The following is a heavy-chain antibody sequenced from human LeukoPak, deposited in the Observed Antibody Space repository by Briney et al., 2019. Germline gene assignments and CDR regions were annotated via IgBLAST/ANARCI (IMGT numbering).Heavy chain of an antibody. J-gene: IGHJ4*02. CDR1: GYTFTSYD. Sequence: GASVKVSCKASGYTFTSYDINWVRQATGQGLEWMGWMNPNSGNTGYAQKFQGRVTITRHTSISTAYMELSSLRSEDTAVYYCARRIAGSNYDYWGQGTLVTVSS. CDR2: MNPNSGNT. V-gene: IGHV1-8*03. D-gene: IGHD6-13*01. CDR3: ARRIAGSNYDY.